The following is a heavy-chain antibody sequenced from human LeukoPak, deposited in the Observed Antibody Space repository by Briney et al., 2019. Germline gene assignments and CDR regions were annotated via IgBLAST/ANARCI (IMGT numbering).Heavy chain of an antibody. D-gene: IGHD2-21*02. CDR3: ARASKTVMLTAIKDYFFDY. CDR1: GYTFTSDD. CDR2: VNPNSGNT. V-gene: IGHV1-8*01. J-gene: IGHJ4*02. Sequence: ASVKVSCKASGYTFTSDDINWVRQATGQGLEWMGWVNPNSGNTGYAQNFQGRVTMTTNTSISTAYLELNSLRSEDTAVYYCARASKTVMLTAIKDYFFDYWGPGTLVTVSS.